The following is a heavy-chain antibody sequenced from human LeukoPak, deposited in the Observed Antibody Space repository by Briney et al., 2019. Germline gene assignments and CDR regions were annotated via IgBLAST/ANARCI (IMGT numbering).Heavy chain of an antibody. CDR2: ISGRDTSI. Sequence: PGGSLRLSCAAPGFTFTSFDMNWVRQAPGKGLEWVSFISGRDTSIYYADSVRGRFTISRDNAKNSVYLQMNSLRAEDTAVYYCARTFDFWGQGVLVTVSS. V-gene: IGHV3-48*03. CDR3: ARTFDF. CDR1: GFTFTSFD. J-gene: IGHJ4*02.